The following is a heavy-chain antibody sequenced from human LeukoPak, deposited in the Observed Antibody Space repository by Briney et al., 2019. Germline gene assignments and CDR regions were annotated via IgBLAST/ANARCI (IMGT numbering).Heavy chain of an antibody. CDR2: INLTSTSI. Sequence: GGSLRPSCAASGFTFTDYSINWVRQAPGKGLEWVSSINLTSTSIYYADAVKGRFPISRDNAKGSLYLQMNRLRAEDTARYYGVRLRRNSDRSGYYYFYNYWGQGIQVTVSS. J-gene: IGHJ4*02. CDR1: GFTFTDYS. V-gene: IGHV3-21*01. D-gene: IGHD3-22*01. CDR3: VRLRRNSDRSGYYYFYNY.